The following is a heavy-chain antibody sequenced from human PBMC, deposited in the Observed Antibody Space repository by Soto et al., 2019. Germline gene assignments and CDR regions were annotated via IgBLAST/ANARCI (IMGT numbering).Heavy chain of an antibody. CDR3: AKGQCTGVKCYSDYMDV. Sequence: DVQLVESGGGLVQPGRSLRLSCEVSGFSFGDYAMHWVLQAPGKGLEWVSGIFWYSGTIAYSDSVKGRFTISRDNAKKSLDLQMNSLRPEDTALYYCAKGQCTGVKCYSDYMDVWGKGTTVTVSS. D-gene: IGHD2-8*02. CDR1: GFSFGDYA. V-gene: IGHV3-9*01. CDR2: IFWYSGTI. J-gene: IGHJ6*03.